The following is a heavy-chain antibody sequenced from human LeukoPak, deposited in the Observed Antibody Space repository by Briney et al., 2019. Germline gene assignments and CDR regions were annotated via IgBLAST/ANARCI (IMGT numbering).Heavy chain of an antibody. J-gene: IGHJ4*02. D-gene: IGHD2/OR15-2a*01. CDR1: GYSFTSYW. V-gene: IGHV5-51*01. Sequence: GESLQISCKGSGYSFTSYWIGWVRQMPGKGLEWMGIIYPGDSDTRYSPSFQGQVTITADKSISTAYLQWSSLKASDTAMYYCARTAKGLNSGFDYWGQGTLVTVSS. CDR3: ARTAKGLNSGFDY. CDR2: IYPGDSDT.